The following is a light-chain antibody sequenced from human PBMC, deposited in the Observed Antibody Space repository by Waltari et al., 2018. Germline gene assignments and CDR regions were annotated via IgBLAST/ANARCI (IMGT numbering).Light chain of an antibody. V-gene: IGKV3-20*01. Sequence: EIALTQSPATLSLSPGASATLSCRASQNVGRSLAWYQQKPGQAPRLLIFGTSSRATDIPDRFSGSGSGTDFSLTISRLEPEDFAVYFCQHYVRLPVTFGQGTKVDIK. CDR2: GTS. CDR3: QHYVRLPVT. CDR1: QNVGRS. J-gene: IGKJ1*01.